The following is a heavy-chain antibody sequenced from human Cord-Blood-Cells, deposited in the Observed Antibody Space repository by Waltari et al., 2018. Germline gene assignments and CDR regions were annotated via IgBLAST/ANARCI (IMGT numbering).Heavy chain of an antibody. V-gene: IGHV1-24*01. D-gene: IGHD2-15*01. CDR1: GYTLTELS. J-gene: IGHJ3*02. Sequence: QVQLVQSGAALKKPGASVKVSCKVSGYTLTELSMHWVPQAPGKGLEWMGGFDPEDGETIYAQKFQGRVTMTEDTSTDTAYMELSSLRSEDTAVYYCATVYPVPKSGGAFDIWGQGTMVTVSS. CDR2: FDPEDGET. CDR3: ATVYPVPKSGGAFDI.